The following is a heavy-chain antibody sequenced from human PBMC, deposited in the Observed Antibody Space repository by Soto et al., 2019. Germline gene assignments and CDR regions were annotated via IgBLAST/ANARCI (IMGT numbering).Heavy chain of an antibody. Sequence: GGSLRLSCAASGFTFSDSAMHWVRQASGKGLEWVGRIRSKPNTDATAYAASVKGRFTISRGDSKNTAYLQMNSLKTEDTAVYYCTRHVDCSGGSCYSGYYYYMDVWGKGTTVTVSS. J-gene: IGHJ6*03. D-gene: IGHD2-15*01. CDR1: GFTFSDSA. CDR3: TRHVDCSGGSCYSGYYYYMDV. V-gene: IGHV3-73*01. CDR2: IRSKPNTDAT.